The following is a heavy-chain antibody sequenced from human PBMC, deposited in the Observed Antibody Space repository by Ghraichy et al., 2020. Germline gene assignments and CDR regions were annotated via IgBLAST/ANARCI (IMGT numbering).Heavy chain of an antibody. CDR2: IRNDGSNK. D-gene: IGHD2-8*01. Sequence: GGSLRLSCAASGFTFFTYGMHWVRQAPGKGLEWVAFIRNDGSNKDYADSVKGRFTIARDNSRSTLYLQMNSLRDEDTAVYYCAKAPTYMVYHFDYWGQGILVTVSS. CDR1: GFTFFTYG. CDR3: AKAPTYMVYHFDY. V-gene: IGHV3-30*02. J-gene: IGHJ4*02.